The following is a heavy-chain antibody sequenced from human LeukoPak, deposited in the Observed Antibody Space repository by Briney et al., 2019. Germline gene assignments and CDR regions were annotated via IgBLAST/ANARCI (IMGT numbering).Heavy chain of an antibody. D-gene: IGHD4-17*01. V-gene: IGHV3-30*18. Sequence: GRSLRLSCAASGLSFSNYGMHWVRQAPGKGLEWVSVISYDGSSKYYADSVKGRFTISRDNSKNTLYLQMNSLRAEDTAVYYCAKESQSFGDYLRSLDNWGQGTLVTVSS. CDR1: GLSFSNYG. CDR3: AKESQSFGDYLRSLDN. CDR2: ISYDGSSK. J-gene: IGHJ4*02.